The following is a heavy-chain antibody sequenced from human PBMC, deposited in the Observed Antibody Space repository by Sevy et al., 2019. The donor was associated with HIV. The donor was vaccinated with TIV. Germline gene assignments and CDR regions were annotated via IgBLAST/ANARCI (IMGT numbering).Heavy chain of an antibody. J-gene: IGHJ4*02. CDR2: IKSKTDGRTT. V-gene: IGHV3-15*07. D-gene: IGHD3-22*01. CDR3: TTGSDYHDSCGYY. Sequence: GGSLRLSCAASGFTFSNAWMNWVRQAPGKGLEWVGRIKSKTDGRTTDYAAPVKGRFTISRDDSKNTRYLQMNSLKTEDTAVYYCTTGSDYHDSCGYYWGQGTLVTVSS. CDR1: GFTFSNAW.